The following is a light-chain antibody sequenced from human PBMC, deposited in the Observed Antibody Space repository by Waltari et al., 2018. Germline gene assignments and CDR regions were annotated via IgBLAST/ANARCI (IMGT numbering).Light chain of an antibody. V-gene: IGLV2-23*02. J-gene: IGLJ1*01. CDR2: EVT. CDR1: SNDIGNSNH. CDR3: QSYDSSLNGFYV. Sequence: QPALTQSASVSGSPGQSITISCTGSSNDIGNSNHVCWYQQHPGKAPRLIISEVTERPSGVPDRFTGPKSGNTASLTISGLQAEDEADYYCQSYDSSLNGFYVFGTGTKVTVL.